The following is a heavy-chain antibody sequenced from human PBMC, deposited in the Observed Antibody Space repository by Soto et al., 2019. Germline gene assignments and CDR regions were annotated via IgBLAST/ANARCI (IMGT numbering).Heavy chain of an antibody. D-gene: IGHD6-19*01. CDR1: GFTFSSNP. V-gene: IGHV3-30-3*01. J-gene: IGHJ4*02. CDR2: LSHNGNNK. CDR3: ARDQGYPQWLAIFDY. Sequence: GGSLRLSCAASGFTFSSNPMHWVRQAPGRGLEWVAVLSHNGNNKYYADSVKGRFTISRDTSTDTLYLQMNSLRGEDTAVYYCARDQGYPQWLAIFDYWGQGTLVTVSS.